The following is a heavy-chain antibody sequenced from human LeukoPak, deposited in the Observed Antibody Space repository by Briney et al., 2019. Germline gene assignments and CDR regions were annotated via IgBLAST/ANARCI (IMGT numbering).Heavy chain of an antibody. Sequence: PSETLSLTCAVYGGSFSGYYWSWIRQPPGKGLEWIGEINHSGSTNYNPSLKSRATISVDTSKNQFSLKLSSVTAADTAVYYCARGRGLRFLEWLLLYFDYWGQGTLVTVFS. CDR2: INHSGST. CDR3: ARGRGLRFLEWLLLYFDY. D-gene: IGHD3-3*01. CDR1: GGSFSGYY. V-gene: IGHV4-34*01. J-gene: IGHJ4*02.